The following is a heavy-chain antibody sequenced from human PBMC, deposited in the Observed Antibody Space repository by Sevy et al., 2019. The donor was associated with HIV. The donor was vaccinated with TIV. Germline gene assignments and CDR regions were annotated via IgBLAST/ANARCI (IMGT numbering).Heavy chain of an antibody. V-gene: IGHV1-24*01. D-gene: IGHD3-22*01. CDR1: GYTLTGFS. J-gene: IGHJ4*02. CDR3: ATTKNYNDSSGYPFDY. Sequence: ATVKVSCKVTGYTLTGFSMHWVRQTPGKGLEWMGTFDSEDGETIYAQKFQGRVLMTEDTSADIAHMDLSSLTSEDKAVYYCATTKNYNDSSGYPFDYWGQGTLVTVSS. CDR2: FDSEDGET.